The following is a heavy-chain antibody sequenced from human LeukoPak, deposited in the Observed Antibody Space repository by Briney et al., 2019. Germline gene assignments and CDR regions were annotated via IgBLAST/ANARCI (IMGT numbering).Heavy chain of an antibody. CDR2: ISGSGGST. Sequence: GGSLRLSCAASVFTFSSYAMSWVRQAPGRGLEGVSAISGSGGSTYYADSVRGRFTISRDNSKNTLYLQMNSLRTEDTTVYYCAKGDYYDSSLSSLDYWGQGTLVTVSS. CDR3: AKGDYYDSSLSSLDY. J-gene: IGHJ4*02. CDR1: VFTFSSYA. V-gene: IGHV3-23*01. D-gene: IGHD3-22*01.